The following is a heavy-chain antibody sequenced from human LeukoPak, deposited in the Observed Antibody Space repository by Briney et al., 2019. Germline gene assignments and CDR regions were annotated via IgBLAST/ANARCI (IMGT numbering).Heavy chain of an antibody. J-gene: IGHJ6*04. Sequence: GGSLRLSCAASGFTFSRYWMHWVRQAPGKGLVWVSRINSDGSSTTYADSVKGRFTISRDNAKNSLYLQMNSLRAEDTAVYYCAELGITMIGGVWGKGTTVTISS. CDR1: GFTFSRYW. CDR3: AELGITMIGGV. V-gene: IGHV3-74*01. CDR2: INSDGSST. D-gene: IGHD3-10*02.